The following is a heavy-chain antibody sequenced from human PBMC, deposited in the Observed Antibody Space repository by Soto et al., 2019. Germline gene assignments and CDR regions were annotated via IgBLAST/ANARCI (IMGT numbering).Heavy chain of an antibody. D-gene: IGHD3-3*01. CDR3: ARGEDDFWSGYYTGPDY. CDR1: GGSFSGYY. CDR2: INHSGST. J-gene: IGHJ4*02. V-gene: IGHV4-34*01. Sequence: QVQLQQWGAGLLKPSETLSLTCAVYGGSFSGYYWSWIRQPPGKGLEWIGEINHSGSTNYNPSLKSRVTISVDTSKNQFSLKLSSVTAADTAVYYCARGEDDFWSGYYTGPDYWGQGTLVTVSS.